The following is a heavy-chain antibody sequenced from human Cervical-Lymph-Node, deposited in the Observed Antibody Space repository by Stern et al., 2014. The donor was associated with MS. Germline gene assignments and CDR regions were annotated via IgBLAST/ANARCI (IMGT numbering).Heavy chain of an antibody. J-gene: IGHJ6*02. V-gene: IGHV1-69*13. D-gene: IGHD4-23*01. CDR1: GGTFSSHA. CDR2: IIPILGTA. Sequence: VQLVQSGAEVKKPGSSVKVSCKASGGTFSSHAINSVRQAPGQGLEWMGGIIPILGTANYAQKCQGGVTITGDESTSTAYMELSSRRCEDTAVYYCASPDYGGNSDYYYYGMDVWGQGTTVTVSS. CDR3: ASPDYGGNSDYYYYGMDV.